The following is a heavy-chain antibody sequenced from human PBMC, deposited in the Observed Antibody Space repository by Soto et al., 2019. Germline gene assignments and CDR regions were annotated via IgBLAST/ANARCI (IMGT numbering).Heavy chain of an antibody. CDR2: IDPSDSYT. Sequence: GESLKISCKASGYNFTAFWIHWVRQMPGKGLEWLGKIDPSDSYTNYSPSFEGHVTISTDNSITTAYLQWSSLRASDTALYFCARVHKNWFDSWAPGTMVTVSS. J-gene: IGHJ5*01. V-gene: IGHV5-10-1*01. CDR3: ARVHKNWFDS. CDR1: GYNFTAFW.